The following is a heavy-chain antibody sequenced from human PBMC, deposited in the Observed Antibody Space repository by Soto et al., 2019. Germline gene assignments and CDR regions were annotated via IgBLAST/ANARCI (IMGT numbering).Heavy chain of an antibody. V-gene: IGHV3-21*01. CDR2: ISSSSSYI. J-gene: IGHJ4*02. Sequence: EVQLVESGGGLVKPGGSLRLSCAGSGFTFSSYSMNWVRQAPGKGLEWVSSISSSSSYIDHADSVKGRFTISRDNAKNSLYLQMNSLRAEDTAVYYCARGGSYYYDSSGALDYWGQGTLVTVSS. CDR1: GFTFSSYS. D-gene: IGHD3-22*01. CDR3: ARGGSYYYDSSGALDY.